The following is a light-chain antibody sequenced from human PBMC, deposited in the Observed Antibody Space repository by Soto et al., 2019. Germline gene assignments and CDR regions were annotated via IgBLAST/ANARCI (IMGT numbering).Light chain of an antibody. CDR2: EVS. CDR3: TSYTSSSTPV. V-gene: IGLV2-14*01. J-gene: IGLJ1*01. CDR1: SRDVGGYNY. Sequence: QSVLTQPASVSGSPGQSITISCTGTSRDVGGYNYVSWYQQHPGKAPKLMIYEVSNRPSGVSNRFSGSKSGNKASLTISGLQAEDEADYYCTSYTSSSTPVFGTGTKVTVL.